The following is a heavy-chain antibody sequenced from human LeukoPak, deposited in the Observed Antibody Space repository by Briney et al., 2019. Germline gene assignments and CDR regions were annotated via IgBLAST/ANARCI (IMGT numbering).Heavy chain of an antibody. Sequence: PGGSLRLSCAASGFTFSSYEMNWVRQAPGKGLEWVSYISSSGSTIHYADSVKGRFTISRDNAKNSLYLQMNSLRAEDTAVYYCARGIQLWKYYFDYWGQGTLVTVSS. D-gene: IGHD5-18*01. J-gene: IGHJ4*02. CDR1: GFTFSSYE. V-gene: IGHV3-48*03. CDR3: ARGIQLWKYYFDY. CDR2: ISSSGSTI.